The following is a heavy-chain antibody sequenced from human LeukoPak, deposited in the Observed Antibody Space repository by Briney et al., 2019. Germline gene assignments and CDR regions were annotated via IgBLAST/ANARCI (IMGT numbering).Heavy chain of an antibody. CDR3: ARGGDYYDSSGYYPYWDY. CDR2: ISAYNGNT. Sequence: ASVKVSCKASGYTFTSYGISWVRQAPGQGLEWVGWISAYNGNTNYAQKLQGRVTMTTDTSTSTAYMDWRSLRSDDTAVYYCARGGDYYDSSGYYPYWDYWGQGTLVTVSS. V-gene: IGHV1-18*01. J-gene: IGHJ4*02. D-gene: IGHD3-22*01. CDR1: GYTFTSYG.